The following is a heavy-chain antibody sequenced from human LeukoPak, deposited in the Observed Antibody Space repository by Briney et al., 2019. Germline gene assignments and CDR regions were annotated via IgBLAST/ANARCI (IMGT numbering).Heavy chain of an antibody. CDR1: GFVFSHYY. Sequence: GGSLRLSCEASGFVFSHYYMSWVRQAPGKGLEWLANIKYDGSYSYYVDSVKGRFTISRDNAKNSLYLQMSSLRAEDTAVYYCTRDEGATVATYRFDFWGQGTLVTVSS. V-gene: IGHV3-7*01. D-gene: IGHD4-23*01. J-gene: IGHJ4*02. CDR2: IKYDGSYS. CDR3: TRDEGATVATYRFDF.